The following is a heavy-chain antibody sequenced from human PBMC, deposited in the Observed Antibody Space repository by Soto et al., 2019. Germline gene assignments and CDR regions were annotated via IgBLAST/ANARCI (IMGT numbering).Heavy chain of an antibody. CDR3: ARRERQQQRDS. CDR2: VYHSGNT. V-gene: IGHV4-4*02. J-gene: IGHJ4*02. D-gene: IGHD6-13*01. Sequence: QVQLQESGPGLVKPSGTLSLTCAVSGDSISSDKWWSWVRQPPGKGLEWIGEVYHSGNTNYNPSLKSRVIISVDKPKNQFSLKLSSVTDADTAMYYCARRERQQQRDSWGQGTLVTVSS. CDR1: GDSISSDKW.